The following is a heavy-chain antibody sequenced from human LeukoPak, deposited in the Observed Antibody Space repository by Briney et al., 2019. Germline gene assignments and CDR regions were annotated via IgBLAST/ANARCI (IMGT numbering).Heavy chain of an antibody. CDR1: GFTVSTNS. J-gene: IGHJ4*02. D-gene: IGHD1-14*01. CDR3: ASRPGAYPHPYNN. V-gene: IGHV3-53*01. Sequence: GGSLRLSCTVSGFTVSTNSMSWVRQAPGKGLEWVSFIYSDNTHYSDSVTGRFTISRDNSKNTLYLQMNSLRAEAPSVYYCASRPGAYPHPYNNGGQGTLVTVSS. CDR2: IYSDNT.